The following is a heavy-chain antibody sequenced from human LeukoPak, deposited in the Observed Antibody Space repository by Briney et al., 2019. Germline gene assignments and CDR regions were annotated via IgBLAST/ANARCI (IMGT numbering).Heavy chain of an antibody. CDR1: GSTFSDYY. J-gene: IGHJ6*03. V-gene: IGHV3-11*04. CDR2: ISSSGSTI. D-gene: IGHD4-17*01. CDR3: ARETDYGDLYDYYYYMDV. Sequence: GGSLRLSCAASGSTFSDYYMSWIRQAPGKGLEWVSYISSSGSTIYYADSVKGRFTISRDNAKHSLYLKMNSLRAEDTAVYYCARETDYGDLYDYYYYMDVWGKGTTVTVSS.